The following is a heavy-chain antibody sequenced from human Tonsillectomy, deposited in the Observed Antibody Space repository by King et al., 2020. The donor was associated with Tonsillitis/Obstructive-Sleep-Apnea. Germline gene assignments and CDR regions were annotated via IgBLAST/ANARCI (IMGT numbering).Heavy chain of an antibody. Sequence: QVQLVESGGGVVQPGRSLRLSCAASGFTFSSYGMHWVRQAPGKGLEWVAVIWYDGSNKYYADSVKGRFTISRDNSKNTLYLQMNSLRAEDTAVYYCARDHDSLWFGELSPSGWFDPWGQGTLVTVSS. CDR2: IWYDGSNK. V-gene: IGHV3-33*01. CDR1: GFTFSSYG. D-gene: IGHD3-10*01. CDR3: ARDHDSLWFGELSPSGWFDP. J-gene: IGHJ5*02.